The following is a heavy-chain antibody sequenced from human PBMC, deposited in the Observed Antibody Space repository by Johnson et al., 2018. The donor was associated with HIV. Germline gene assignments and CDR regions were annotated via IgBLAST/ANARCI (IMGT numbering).Heavy chain of an antibody. CDR3: ARAGGTPFNFWSGYNREGDAFDV. D-gene: IGHD3-3*01. CDR2: ISYEGSTK. V-gene: IGHV3-30*04. CDR1: GFTFGTFA. J-gene: IGHJ3*01. Sequence: QVQLVESGGGVVQPGRSLRLSCAASGFTFGTFAMHWVRQAPGKGLEWVAVISYEGSTKYYADSVKGRFTISRDNSKNTLDLQMNSLTIEDTAVFYCARAGGTPFNFWSGYNREGDAFDVWGQGTMVTVSS.